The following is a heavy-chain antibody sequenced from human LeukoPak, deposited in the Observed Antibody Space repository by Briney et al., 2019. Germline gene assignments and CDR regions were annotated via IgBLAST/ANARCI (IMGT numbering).Heavy chain of an antibody. J-gene: IGHJ3*02. V-gene: IGHV4-34*01. CDR2: INHSGST. CDR1: GGSFSGYY. CDR3: ARSGSGSYYKGDAFDI. D-gene: IGHD3-10*01. Sequence: PSETLSLTCAVYGGSFSGYYWSWIRQPPGKGLEWIGEINHSGSTNYNPSLKSRVTISVDTSTNQFSLKLSSVTAADTAVYYCARSGSGSYYKGDAFDIWGQGTMVTVSS.